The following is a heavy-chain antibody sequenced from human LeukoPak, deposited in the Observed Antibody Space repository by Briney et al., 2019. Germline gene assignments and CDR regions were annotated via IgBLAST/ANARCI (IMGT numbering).Heavy chain of an antibody. D-gene: IGHD6-19*01. Sequence: PSETLSLTCTVSGGSISSSSYYWGWIRQPPGKGLEWIGSIYHSGSTYYNPSLKSRVTISVDTSKNQFSLKLSSVTAADTAVYYCARDSDSSGWYGGDWGQGTLVTVSS. CDR1: GGSISSSSYY. CDR2: IYHSGST. CDR3: ARDSDSSGWYGGD. V-gene: IGHV4-39*07. J-gene: IGHJ4*02.